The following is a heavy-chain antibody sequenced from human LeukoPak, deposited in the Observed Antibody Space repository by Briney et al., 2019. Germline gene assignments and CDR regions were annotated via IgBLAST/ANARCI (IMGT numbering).Heavy chain of an antibody. CDR2: MTPNNGNA. D-gene: IGHD2-2*01. J-gene: IGHJ4*02. Sequence: ASVKVSCKASGYTFTNFDINWVRQASGQGLEWVGWMTPNNGNAGFAQKLQGRVTLTRDTSISTAFMELSSLRSDDTAVYYCAREYYSSTSCSNFDYWGQGTLVTVSS. CDR3: AREYYSSTSCSNFDY. CDR1: GYTFTNFD. V-gene: IGHV1-8*01.